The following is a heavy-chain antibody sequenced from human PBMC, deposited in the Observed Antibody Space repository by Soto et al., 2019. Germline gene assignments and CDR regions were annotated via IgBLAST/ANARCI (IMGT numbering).Heavy chain of an antibody. Sequence: QVQLVESGGAVVQPGRSLRLSCEASGFTFSSYGMHWVRQAPGKGLEWVAVIWFDGRNKYYADSVKGRFTISRDNSKNTLFLQMNSLRAEDTALYYCARPSSWYRTEYFQHWGQGTRVIVSS. V-gene: IGHV3-33*01. D-gene: IGHD6-13*01. CDR3: ARPSSWYRTEYFQH. J-gene: IGHJ1*01. CDR2: IWFDGRNK. CDR1: GFTFSSYG.